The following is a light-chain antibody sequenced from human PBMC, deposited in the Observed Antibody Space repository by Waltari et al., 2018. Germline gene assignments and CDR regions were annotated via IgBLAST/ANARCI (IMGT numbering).Light chain of an antibody. CDR2: WSS. J-gene: IGKJ4*01. Sequence: DIVMTQSPDSLAVSLGERATINCKSTQSVLYRSNTKHSVAWYQQKPGQSPKLLIYWSSTRESGVPDRFSGGGSGTDFTLTISSLQADDVAIYYCQQYYSLPTFGGGTKVEI. CDR1: QSVLYRSNTKHS. V-gene: IGKV4-1*01. CDR3: QQYYSLPT.